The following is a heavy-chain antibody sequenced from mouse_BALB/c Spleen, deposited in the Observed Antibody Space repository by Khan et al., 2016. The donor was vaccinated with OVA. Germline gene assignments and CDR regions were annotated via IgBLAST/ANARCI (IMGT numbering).Heavy chain of an antibody. CDR1: GYSITSDYA. D-gene: IGHD1-1*01. CDR3: ARIYGGDFDY. CDR2: ISYSGNI. Sequence: VQLQQSGPGLVKPSQSLSLTCTVTGYSITSDYAWNWIRQFPGNKLEWMGNISYSGNIHYNPSLKSRISITRDTSKNQFFLQLNSVTTEDAATYYGARIYGGDFDYWGQGTTLTVSS. J-gene: IGHJ2*01. V-gene: IGHV3-2*02.